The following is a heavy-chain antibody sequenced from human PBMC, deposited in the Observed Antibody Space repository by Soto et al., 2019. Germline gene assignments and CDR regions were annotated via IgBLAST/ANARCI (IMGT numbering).Heavy chain of an antibody. CDR1: GYSFASYW. J-gene: IGHJ5*02. V-gene: IGHV5-51*01. Sequence: PGESLKISCKGAGYSFASYWIAWVSQMPGKGLECMGIIYPGDSDTRYSPSFEGQVTISADTSINTAYLQWSSLKASDSAMYYCARPFDTSGWYDHWGQGTLVTVSS. D-gene: IGHD6-19*01. CDR3: ARPFDTSGWYDH. CDR2: IYPGDSDT.